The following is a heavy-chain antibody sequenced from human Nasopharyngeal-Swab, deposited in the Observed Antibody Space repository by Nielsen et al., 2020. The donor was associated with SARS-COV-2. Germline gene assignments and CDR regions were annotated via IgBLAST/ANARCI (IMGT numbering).Heavy chain of an antibody. J-gene: IGHJ4*02. CDR3: ARAGVDFSTGSSGGCFDY. V-gene: IGHV4-39*01. Sequence: WIRQPPGKGLEWIGSIYYSGSTDYTPALKRRGTITGDTTKNQFTLNPRSVTAADTAVYYCARAGVDFSTGSSGGCFDYWGQGTLVTVSS. D-gene: IGHD3/OR15-3a*01. CDR2: IYYSGST.